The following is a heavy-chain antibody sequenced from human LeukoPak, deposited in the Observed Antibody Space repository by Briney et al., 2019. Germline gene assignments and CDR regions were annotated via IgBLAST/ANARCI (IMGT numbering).Heavy chain of an antibody. Sequence: SETLSLTCSVSGMSITSRHYWGWIRQPPGKGLEWIGSTSHSDSPYYNPSLESRVTISLDTSRNQFSLKLTSVTAADSAIYYCARDYGDFGREFDHWGQGTLVTVSS. CDR1: GMSITSRHY. CDR2: TSHSDSP. J-gene: IGHJ4*02. V-gene: IGHV4-38-2*02. CDR3: ARDYGDFGREFDH. D-gene: IGHD4-17*01.